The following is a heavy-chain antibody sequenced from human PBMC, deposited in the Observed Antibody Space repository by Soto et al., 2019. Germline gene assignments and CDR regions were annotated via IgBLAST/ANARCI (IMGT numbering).Heavy chain of an antibody. CDR3: AKVSRGIGVVPVALN. Sequence: EVQLLESGGGLEQPGGSLRLSCVGSGHTFHNYAMTWVRQAPGKGLEWVSGISGSGGSTYYADSVRGRFTISRDDSKNTLYLQMNSLRAEDTAVYSCAKVSRGIGVVPVALNWGQGTLVTVSS. CDR1: GHTFHNYA. V-gene: IGHV3-23*01. J-gene: IGHJ4*02. CDR2: ISGSGGST. D-gene: IGHD2-2*01.